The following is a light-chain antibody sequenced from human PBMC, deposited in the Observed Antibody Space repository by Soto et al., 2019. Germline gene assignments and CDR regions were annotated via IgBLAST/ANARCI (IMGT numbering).Light chain of an antibody. J-gene: IGKJ2*01. CDR3: QQHGSSPPEHT. CDR2: GAS. V-gene: IGKV3-20*01. CDR1: QSVSSSY. Sequence: EIVLTQSPGTLSLSPGERATLSCRASQSVSSSYLAWYQQKPGQAPRLLIYGASSRATGIPDRFSGSGSGTDFALTISSLEPEDFAVYYCQQHGSSPPEHTFGQGTKLEIK.